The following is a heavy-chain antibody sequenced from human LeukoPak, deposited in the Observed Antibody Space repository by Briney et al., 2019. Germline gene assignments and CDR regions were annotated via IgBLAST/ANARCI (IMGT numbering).Heavy chain of an antibody. CDR1: GGSISSSSYY. CDR3: ARVSSSWYQDWYFDL. CDR2: IDTSGNT. D-gene: IGHD6-13*01. J-gene: IGHJ2*01. Sequence: SETLSLTCTVSGGSISSSSYYWGWIRQPAGKGLEWIGRIDTSGNTNYKPSLKSRVTMSVDTSKNQFSLKLSSVTAADTAVYYCARVSSSWYQDWYFDLWGRGTLVPVSS. V-gene: IGHV4-61*02.